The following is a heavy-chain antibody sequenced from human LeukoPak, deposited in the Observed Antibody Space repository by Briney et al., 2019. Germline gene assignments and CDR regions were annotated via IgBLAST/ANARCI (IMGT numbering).Heavy chain of an antibody. CDR3: ARARPLWFGVNDY. Sequence: ASVKVSCKASGYTFTGYYMHWVRQAPGQGLEWMGWINPNSGGTNYAQKFQGRITMTRDTSISTAYMDLSRLRSDDTAVYYCARARPLWFGVNDYWGQGTLVTVSS. CDR1: GYTFTGYY. CDR2: INPNSGGT. J-gene: IGHJ4*02. D-gene: IGHD3-10*01. V-gene: IGHV1-2*02.